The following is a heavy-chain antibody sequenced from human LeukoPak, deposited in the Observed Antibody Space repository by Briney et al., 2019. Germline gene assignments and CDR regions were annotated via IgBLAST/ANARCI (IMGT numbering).Heavy chain of an antibody. V-gene: IGHV4-31*03. CDR3: AGQLERRRKGAFDI. D-gene: IGHD1-1*01. CDR1: GGPISSGGYY. J-gene: IGHJ3*02. Sequence: SQTLSLTCTVSGGPISSGGYYWSWIRQHPGKGLEWIGYIYYSGSTYYNPSLKSRVTISVDTSKNQFSLKLSSVTAADTAVYYCAGQLERRRKGAFDIWGQGTMVTVSS. CDR2: IYYSGST.